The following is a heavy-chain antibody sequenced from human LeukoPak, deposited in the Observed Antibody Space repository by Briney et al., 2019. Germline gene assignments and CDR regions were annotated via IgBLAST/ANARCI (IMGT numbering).Heavy chain of an antibody. J-gene: IGHJ4*02. CDR1: GDSVSSNSAT. D-gene: IGHD1-1*01. CDR2: TYYRSEWYH. Sequence: SRTLSLTCAISGDSVSSNSATWNWIRQSPSRGLEWLGRTYYRSEWYHDYAVSVKSRITINPDTSKNQFSLHLNSVTPEDTAVYYCARSTVPYFDYWVQGTLGTLSS. CDR3: ARSTVPYFDY. V-gene: IGHV6-1*01.